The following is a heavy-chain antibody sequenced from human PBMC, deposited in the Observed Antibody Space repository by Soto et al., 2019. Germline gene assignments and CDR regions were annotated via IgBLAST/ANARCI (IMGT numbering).Heavy chain of an antibody. J-gene: IGHJ6*03. CDR1: GFTFSTYG. D-gene: IGHD3-10*01. Sequence: DVQLLESGGGLVQWVGSLRLSCVTSGFTFSTYGMTWVRQAPGKGLEWVSYGGSGGSRYYAESVKGRFTISRDNSKNTQSLETNSLRAEDTATYYCVKFRGRAYPYYYMDVWGKGTTVTVSS. CDR2: YGGSGGSR. V-gene: IGHV3-23*01. CDR3: VKFRGRAYPYYYMDV.